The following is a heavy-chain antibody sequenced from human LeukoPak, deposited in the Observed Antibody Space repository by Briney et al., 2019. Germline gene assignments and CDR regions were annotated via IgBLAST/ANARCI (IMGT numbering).Heavy chain of an antibody. CDR2: IYYSGTT. CDR3: ARGTVTRLLY. Sequence: SQTLSLTCTVSGGSITSGGYYWSWIRQHPGKGLEWIRYIYYSGTTYYNPSLNNRLNISVDTSKNQFSLNLSSVTAADTAVYYCARGTVTRLLYWGQGTLITVSS. CDR1: GGSITSGGYY. D-gene: IGHD4-17*01. V-gene: IGHV4-31*03. J-gene: IGHJ4*02.